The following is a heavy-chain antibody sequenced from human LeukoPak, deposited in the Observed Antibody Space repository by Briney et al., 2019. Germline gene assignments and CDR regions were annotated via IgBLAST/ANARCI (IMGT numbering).Heavy chain of an antibody. Sequence: SETLSLTCTVSGGSISSSSYYWGWIRQPPGKGLEWIGSIYYSGSTYYNPSLKSRVTISVDTSKNQFSLKLSSVTAADTAVYYCARGGCSSTSCYGVLSYYYYMDVWGKGTTVTVSS. CDR1: GGSISSSSYY. V-gene: IGHV4-39*07. CDR3: ARGGCSSTSCYGVLSYYYYMDV. CDR2: IYYSGST. J-gene: IGHJ6*03. D-gene: IGHD2-2*01.